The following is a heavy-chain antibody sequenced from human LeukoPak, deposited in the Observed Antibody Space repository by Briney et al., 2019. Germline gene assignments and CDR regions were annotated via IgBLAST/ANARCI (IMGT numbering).Heavy chain of an antibody. D-gene: IGHD6-6*01. CDR2: INPSGGST. CDR3: ARGCSSSSPYYYYGMDV. V-gene: IGHV1-46*01. J-gene: IGHJ6*02. Sequence: GASVKVSCKASGYTFTSYYMHWVRQAPGQGLEWMGIINPSGGSTSYAQKFQGRVTMTRDTSTSTVYMELSSLRSEDTAVYYWARGCSSSSPYYYYGMDVWGQGTTVTVSS. CDR1: GYTFTSYY.